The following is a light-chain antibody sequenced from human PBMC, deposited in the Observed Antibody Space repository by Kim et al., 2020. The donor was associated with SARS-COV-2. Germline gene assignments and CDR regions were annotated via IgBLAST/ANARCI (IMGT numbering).Light chain of an antibody. CDR1: QGINNH. CDR3: QKYDSAPWT. V-gene: IGKV1-27*01. Sequence: TAVEARITITCRASQGINNHLAWYQQRSGEPPKLLIYAASALQSGVPSRFSGSGSGTDFTLTVTSLQPEDVATYYCQKYDSAPWTFGQGTKVDIK. J-gene: IGKJ1*01. CDR2: AAS.